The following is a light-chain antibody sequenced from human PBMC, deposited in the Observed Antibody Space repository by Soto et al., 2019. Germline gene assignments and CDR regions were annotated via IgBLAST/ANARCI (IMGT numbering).Light chain of an antibody. J-gene: IGKJ4*01. CDR1: QDIRNH. CDR2: DAS. V-gene: IGKV1-33*01. CDR3: QQYDNLTRRLT. Sequence: DIQMTQSPSSLSASVGDRVSFTCQASQDIRNHLNWYQNKPGKAPKLLIYDASNLETGVPSRFSGSGSGTDFSFTISSLQPEDIATYSWQQYDNLTRRLTFGGGPKVEIK.